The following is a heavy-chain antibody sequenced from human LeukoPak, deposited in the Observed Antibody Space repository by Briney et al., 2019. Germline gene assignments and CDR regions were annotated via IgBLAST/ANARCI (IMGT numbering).Heavy chain of an antibody. CDR3: ARLSRPDRLGWFDP. Sequence: SETLSLTCTVSGGSISSYYWSWIRQPPGKGLEWIGYIYYSGSTNYNPSLKSRVTISVDTSKNQFSLKLSSVTAADTAVYYCARLSRPDRLGWFDPWGQGTLVTVSS. J-gene: IGHJ5*02. CDR1: GGSISSYY. D-gene: IGHD1-14*01. V-gene: IGHV4-59*01. CDR2: IYYSGST.